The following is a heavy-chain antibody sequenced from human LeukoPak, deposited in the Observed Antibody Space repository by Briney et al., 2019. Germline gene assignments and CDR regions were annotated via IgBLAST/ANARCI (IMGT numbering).Heavy chain of an antibody. V-gene: IGHV3-30*03. CDR2: ISYDGSNK. J-gene: IGHJ4*02. CDR3: ARDRSMVRGVQPEFDY. D-gene: IGHD3-10*01. CDR1: GFTFSSYG. Sequence: GGSLRLSCAASGFTFSSYGMHWVRQAPGKGLEWVAVISYDGSNKYYADSVKGRFTISRDNSKNTLYLQMNSLRAEDTAVYYCARDRSMVRGVQPEFDYWGQGTLVTVSS.